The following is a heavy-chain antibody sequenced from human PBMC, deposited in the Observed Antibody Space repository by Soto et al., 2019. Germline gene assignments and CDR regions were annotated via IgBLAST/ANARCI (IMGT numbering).Heavy chain of an antibody. Sequence: ASVKVSCKASGYTFTSYDINWVRQATGQGLEWMGWMNPNSGNTGYAQKFQGRVTMTRDTSISTAYMELSSLRSEDTAVYYCAKYCISTSCYYGMDVWGQGTTVTVSS. D-gene: IGHD2-2*01. J-gene: IGHJ6*02. CDR3: AKYCISTSCYYGMDV. V-gene: IGHV1-8*01. CDR1: GYTFTSYD. CDR2: MNPNSGNT.